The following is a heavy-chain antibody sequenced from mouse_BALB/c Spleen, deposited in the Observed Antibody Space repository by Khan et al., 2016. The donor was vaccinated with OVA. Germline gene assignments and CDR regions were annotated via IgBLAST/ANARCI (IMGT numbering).Heavy chain of an antibody. CDR2: ISYSGNT. Sequence: EVQLQESGPGLVKPSQSLSLTCTVTGYSITSDYAWNWIRQFPGNKLEWMGFISYSGNTNYNPSLKSRISITRDTSKNQFFLQLNSVTFEDTATYCCARVYGGDFDDWGEGTALTVSS. CDR3: ARVYGGDFDD. J-gene: IGHJ2*01. D-gene: IGHD1-1*01. V-gene: IGHV3-2*02. CDR1: GYSITSDYA.